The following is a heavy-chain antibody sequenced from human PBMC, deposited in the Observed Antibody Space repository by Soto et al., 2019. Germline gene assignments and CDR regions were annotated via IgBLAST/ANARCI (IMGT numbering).Heavy chain of an antibody. Sequence: PSETLSLTCAVSGDSITSSNWWSWVRQSPSKGLECLLEIYHNGSTNYNPSLKSRVAISVDKAKNQFSLKLTSVTAADTAVYYCARARGAIFGVVIRNWFDPWGQGTLVTVSS. V-gene: IGHV4-4*02. CDR3: ARARGAIFGVVIRNWFDP. J-gene: IGHJ5*02. D-gene: IGHD3-3*01. CDR1: GDSITSSNW. CDR2: IYHNGST.